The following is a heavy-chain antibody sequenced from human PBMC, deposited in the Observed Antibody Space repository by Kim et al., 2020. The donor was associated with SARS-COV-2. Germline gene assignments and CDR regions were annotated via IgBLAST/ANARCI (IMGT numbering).Heavy chain of an antibody. J-gene: IGHJ4*02. Sequence: GGSLRLSCAASEFTFSSYEMNWVRQAPGKGLEWISYISSSGSTIYYADSVKGRFTISRDNAKNSLYLQMNSLRVEDTAVYYCARREGLGTMDYWGQGTLVTVSS. V-gene: IGHV3-48*03. CDR2: ISSSGSTI. D-gene: IGHD3-10*01. CDR1: EFTFSSYE. CDR3: ARREGLGTMDY.